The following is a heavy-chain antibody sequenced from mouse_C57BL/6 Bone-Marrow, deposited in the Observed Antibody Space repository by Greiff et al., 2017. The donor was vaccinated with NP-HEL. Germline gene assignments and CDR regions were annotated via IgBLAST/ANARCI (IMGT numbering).Heavy chain of an antibody. Sequence: EVQLQQSGAELVKPGASVKLSCTASGFNIKDYYMHWVKQRTEQGLEWIGRIDPEDGETKYAPKFPGKATITADTSSTTAYLQLSSLTSEDTADYYCAGGGGDYWGQGTAVTVSS. J-gene: IGHJ4*01. CDR2: IDPEDGET. V-gene: IGHV14-2*01. CDR1: GFNIKDYY. CDR3: AGGGGDY.